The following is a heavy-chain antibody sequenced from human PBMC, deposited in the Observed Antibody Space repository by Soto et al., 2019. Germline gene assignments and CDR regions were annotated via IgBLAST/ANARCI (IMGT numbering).Heavy chain of an antibody. CDR2: IYYSGST. CDR1: GGSISSGDYY. Sequence: SETLSLTCTVSGGSISSGDYYWSWIRQPPGKGLEWIGYIYYSGSTNYNPSLKSRVTISVDTSKNQSSLKLSSVTAADTAVYYCARSDGRYWGQGTLVTVSS. J-gene: IGHJ4*02. V-gene: IGHV4-61*08. CDR3: ARSDGRY.